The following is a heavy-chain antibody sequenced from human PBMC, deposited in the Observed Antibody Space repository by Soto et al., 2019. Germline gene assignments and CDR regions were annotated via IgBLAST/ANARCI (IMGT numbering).Heavy chain of an antibody. CDR3: ANAVTHLQLYFDY. J-gene: IGHJ4*02. Sequence: GAAVKVSCKASGGTFSSYAISWVRQAPGQGLEWMGGIIPIFGTANYAQKFQGRVTITADESTSTAYMELSSLRSEDTAVYYCANAVTHLQLYFDYWGQGTLVTVS. D-gene: IGHD1-1*01. CDR2: IIPIFGTA. CDR1: GGTFSSYA. V-gene: IGHV1-69*13.